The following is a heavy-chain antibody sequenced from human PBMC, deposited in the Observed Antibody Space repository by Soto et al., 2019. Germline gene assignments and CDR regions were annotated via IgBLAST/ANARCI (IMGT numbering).Heavy chain of an antibody. CDR3: ARDRYCSGGSCYSENEY. Sequence: SVKVSCKASGGTFSSYAISWVRQAPGQGLEWMGGIIPIFGTANYAQKFQGRVTITADESTSTAYMELSSLRSEDTAVYYCARDRYCSGGSCYSENEYWGQGTLVTVSS. D-gene: IGHD2-15*01. V-gene: IGHV1-69*13. CDR2: IIPIFGTA. J-gene: IGHJ4*02. CDR1: GGTFSSYA.